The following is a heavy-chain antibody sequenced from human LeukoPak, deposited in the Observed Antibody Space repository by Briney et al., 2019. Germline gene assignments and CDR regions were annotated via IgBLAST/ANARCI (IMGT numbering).Heavy chain of an antibody. CDR3: ARGTHSGSYLGDPIDI. V-gene: IGHV3-30*03. J-gene: IGHJ3*02. D-gene: IGHD1-26*01. CDR2: ISYDGRHK. Sequence: GGSLRLSCARSRFTFEEYGMNWVRQAPGKGLECVAVISYDGRHKNYADFVKGRFTISRDNYNNRVYLEMNDLRPEDTAMYYCARGTHSGSYLGDPIDIWGQGTMVTVSS. CDR1: RFTFEEYG.